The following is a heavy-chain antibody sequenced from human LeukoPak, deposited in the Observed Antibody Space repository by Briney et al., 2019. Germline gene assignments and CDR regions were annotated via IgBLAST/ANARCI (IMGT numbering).Heavy chain of an antibody. CDR1: GITFGDYA. J-gene: IGHJ6*02. CDR3: TRADDYGGNPYPHYGMDV. CDR2: IRGKAYPGTA. Sequence: PGGSLRLSCTASGITFGDYAINWFRQAPGKGLEWVGFIRGKAYPGTAEYAASLKGRFAISRDEFKSVAYLQMNSLKTEDTAVYYCTRADDYGGNPYPHYGMDVWGQGTTVTVSS. D-gene: IGHD4-23*01. V-gene: IGHV3-49*03.